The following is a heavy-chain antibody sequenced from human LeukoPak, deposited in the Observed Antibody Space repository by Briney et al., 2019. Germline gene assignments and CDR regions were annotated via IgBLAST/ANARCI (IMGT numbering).Heavy chain of an antibody. Sequence: GGSLRLSCAASGFTFSSYEMNWVRQAPGKGLEWVALTRYDGSNKYYADSVKGRFTISRDNSKNTLYLQMNSLRAEDTALYYCAKDQEGLDYWGQGTLVTVSS. CDR2: TRYDGSNK. V-gene: IGHV3-30*02. CDR3: AKDQEGLDY. CDR1: GFTFSSYE. J-gene: IGHJ4*02.